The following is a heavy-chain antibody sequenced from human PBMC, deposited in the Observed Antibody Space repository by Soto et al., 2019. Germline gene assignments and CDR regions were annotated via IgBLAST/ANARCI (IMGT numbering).Heavy chain of an antibody. J-gene: IGHJ6*03. CDR1: GFTVSSNY. V-gene: IGHV3-53*04. Sequence: VQLVESGGGLVQPGGSLRLSCAASGFTVSSNYMSWVRQAPGKGLEWVSVIYSGGSTYYADSVKGRFTISRHNSKNTLYLQMNSLGAEDTAVYYCARANYYGSGGGPYYYYMDVWGKGTTVTVSS. CDR2: IYSGGST. CDR3: ARANYYGSGGGPYYYYMDV. D-gene: IGHD3-10*01.